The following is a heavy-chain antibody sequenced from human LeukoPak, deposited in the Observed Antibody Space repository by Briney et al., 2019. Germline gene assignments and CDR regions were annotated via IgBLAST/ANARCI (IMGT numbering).Heavy chain of an antibody. J-gene: IGHJ4*02. Sequence: KSGPTLVKPTQTPTLTCTFSGFSLSTNELAVGWIRQPPGKALEWLALIYWDDHKRYSPSLKSRLTITKDTSKNQVVLTMTNMDPVDTATNYCSHSAYCGYKRGNFFDYWGQGILVSVSS. D-gene: IGHD2-21*01. CDR3: SHSAYCGYKRGNFFDY. V-gene: IGHV2-5*02. CDR1: GFSLSTNELA. CDR2: IYWDDHK.